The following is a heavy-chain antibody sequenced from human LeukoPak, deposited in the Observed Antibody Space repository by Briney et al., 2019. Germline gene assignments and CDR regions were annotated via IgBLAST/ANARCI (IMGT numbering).Heavy chain of an antibody. D-gene: IGHD6-19*01. CDR1: GGSFSGYY. V-gene: IGHV4-34*01. Sequence: SETLSLTCAVYGGSFSGYYWSWIRQPPGKGLEWIGEINHSGSTNYNPSLKSRVTISVDTSKNQFSLKLSSVTAADTAVYYCARGETAVAGTFGYYMDVWGKGTTVTISS. J-gene: IGHJ6*03. CDR3: ARGETAVAGTFGYYMDV. CDR2: INHSGST.